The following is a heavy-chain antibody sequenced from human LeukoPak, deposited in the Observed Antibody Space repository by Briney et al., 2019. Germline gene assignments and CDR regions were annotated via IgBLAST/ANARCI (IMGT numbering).Heavy chain of an antibody. CDR1: GGSISSSSYY. CDR3: ARDLSGSYSNY. J-gene: IGHJ4*02. V-gene: IGHV4-39*07. Sequence: PSVTLSLTCTVSGGSISSSSYYWGWIRQPPGKGLEWIGSIYYSGSTYYNPSLKSRVTISVDTSKNQFSLKLSSVTAADTAVYYCARDLSGSYSNYWGQGTLVTVSS. CDR2: IYYSGST. D-gene: IGHD1-26*01.